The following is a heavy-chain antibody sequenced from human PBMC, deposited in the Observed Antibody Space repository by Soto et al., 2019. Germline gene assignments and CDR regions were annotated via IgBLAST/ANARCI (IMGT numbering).Heavy chain of an antibody. CDR3: ARGTDFWSGAFFDY. V-gene: IGHV4-59*01. CDR2: IYYSGST. D-gene: IGHD3-3*01. CDR1: GGSISSYY. Sequence: SETLSLTCTVSGGSISSYYWSWIRRPPGKGLEWIGYIYYSGSTNYNPSLKSRVTISVDTSKNQFSLKLSSVTAADTAVYYCARGTDFWSGAFFDYWGQETLVTVSS. J-gene: IGHJ4*02.